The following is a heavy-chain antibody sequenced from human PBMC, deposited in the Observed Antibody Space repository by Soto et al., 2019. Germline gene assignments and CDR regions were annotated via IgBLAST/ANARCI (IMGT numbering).Heavy chain of an antibody. V-gene: IGHV4-39*01. J-gene: IGHJ6*02. CDR1: GGSISSSSYY. CDR3: ARTGSSAGTRYYYYGMDV. D-gene: IGHD6-13*01. CDR2: IYYSGST. Sequence: SETLSLTCTVSGGSISSSSYYWGWIRQPPGKGLEWIGSIYYSGSTYYNQSLKSRVTISVDTSKNQFSLKLSSVTAADTAVYYCARTGSSAGTRYYYYGMDVWGQGTTVTVSS.